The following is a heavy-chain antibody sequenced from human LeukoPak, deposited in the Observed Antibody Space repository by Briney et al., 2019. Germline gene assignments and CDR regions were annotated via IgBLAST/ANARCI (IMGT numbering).Heavy chain of an antibody. CDR2: IYYSGST. CDR3: ARGIAAAGTYDY. D-gene: IGHD6-13*01. V-gene: IGHV4-59*01. CDR1: GGSISSYY. J-gene: IGHJ4*02. Sequence: SETLSLTCTVSGGSISSYYWSWIRQPPGKGLEWIGYIYYSGSTNYNPSLKSRVTISVDTSKNQFSPKLSSVTAADTAVYYCARGIAAAGTYDYWGQGTLVTVSS.